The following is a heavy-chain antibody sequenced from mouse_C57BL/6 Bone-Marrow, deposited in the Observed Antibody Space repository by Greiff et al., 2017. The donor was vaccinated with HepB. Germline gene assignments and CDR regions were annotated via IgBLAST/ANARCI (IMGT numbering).Heavy chain of an antibody. CDR3: ARDPLYVDY. CDR2: ISDGGSYT. V-gene: IGHV5-4*01. Sequence: EVKLMESGGGLVKPGGSLKLSCAASGFTFSSYAMSWVRQTPEKRLEWVATISDGGSYTYYPDNVKGRCTISRDNAKNNLYLQMSHLKSEDTAMYYCARDPLYVDYWGQGTTLTVTS. CDR1: GFTFSSYA. D-gene: IGHD2-3*01. J-gene: IGHJ2*01.